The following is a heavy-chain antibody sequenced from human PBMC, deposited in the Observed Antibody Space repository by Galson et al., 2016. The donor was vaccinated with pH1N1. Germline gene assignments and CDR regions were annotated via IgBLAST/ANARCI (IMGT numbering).Heavy chain of an antibody. J-gene: IGHJ4*02. V-gene: IGHV3-49*04. CDR1: GFTFGDYT. CDR3: TRDFRGTYYPGGYFDY. CDR2: IRSKTYGGTK. Sequence: SLRLSCAASGFTFGDYTINWVRQAPGKGLERVGFIRSKTYGGTKQYAASVKDRFTISRDDSTSIAYLQMNNLKTEDTAIYYCTRDFRGTYYPGGYFDYWGQGTHVTFSS. D-gene: IGHD1-26*01.